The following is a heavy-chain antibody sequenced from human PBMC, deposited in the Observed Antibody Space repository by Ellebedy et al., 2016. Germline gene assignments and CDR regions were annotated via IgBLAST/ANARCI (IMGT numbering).Heavy chain of an antibody. CDR3: AKGDI. CDR2: ISWNSGSI. CDR1: GFTFDDYA. V-gene: IGHV3-9*01. Sequence: SLKISCAASGFTFDDYAMHWVRQAPGKGLEWVSGISWNSGSIGYADSVKGRFTISRDNAKNSLYLQMNSLRAEDTALYYCAKGDIWGQGTMVTVSS. J-gene: IGHJ3*02.